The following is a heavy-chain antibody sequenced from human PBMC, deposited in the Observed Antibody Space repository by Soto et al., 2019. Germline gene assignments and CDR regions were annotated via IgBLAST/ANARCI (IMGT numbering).Heavy chain of an antibody. CDR3: AGYYYDSSGYYRGLYGMDV. CDR1: GFTFSDYY. D-gene: IGHD3-22*01. J-gene: IGHJ6*02. CDR2: ISSSGSTI. Sequence: PGGSLRLSCAASGFTFSDYYMSWIRQAPGKGLEWVSYISSSGSTIYYADSVKGRFTISRDNAKNSLYLQMNSLRAEDKAVYYCAGYYYDSSGYYRGLYGMDVWGQGTTVTVS. V-gene: IGHV3-11*01.